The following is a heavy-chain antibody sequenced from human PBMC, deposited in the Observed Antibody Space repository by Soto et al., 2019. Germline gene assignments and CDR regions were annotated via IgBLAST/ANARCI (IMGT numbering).Heavy chain of an antibody. V-gene: IGHV5-51*01. J-gene: IGHJ4*02. CDR1: GYTFTLYW. CDR3: ARQAYHYDTYSFGY. Sequence: PEESLKISGRASGYTFTLYWIGWVRQMPGKGLEWMGIIYPSNSETRFSPSLQGQVTLSADKSIFTAYLQWSSLKASDTAIYYCARQAYHYDTYSFGYWGQGTLVTVSS. D-gene: IGHD3-22*01. CDR2: IYPSNSET.